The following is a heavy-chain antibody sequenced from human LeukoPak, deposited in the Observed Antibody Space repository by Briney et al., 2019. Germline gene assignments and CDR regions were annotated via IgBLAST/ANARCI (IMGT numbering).Heavy chain of an antibody. V-gene: IGHV1-69*13. CDR2: IIPIFGTA. Sequence: GASVKVSCEASGGTFSSYAISWVRQAPGQGLEWMGGIIPIFGTANYAQKFQGRVTITADESTSTAYMELSSLRSEDTAVYYCARAPRVATIGRGHFDYWGQGTLVTVSS. J-gene: IGHJ4*02. CDR3: ARAPRVATIGRGHFDY. D-gene: IGHD5-12*01. CDR1: GGTFSSYA.